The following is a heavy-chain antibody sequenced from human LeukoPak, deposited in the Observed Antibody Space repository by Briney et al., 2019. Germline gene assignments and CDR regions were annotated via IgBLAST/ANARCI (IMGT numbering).Heavy chain of an antibody. V-gene: IGHV4-59*01. D-gene: IGHD1-26*01. CDR3: ARGLVVGATRGGDY. Sequence: SETLSLTCAVYGGSFSGYYWSWIRQPPGKGLEWIGYIYYSGSTNYNPSLKSRVTISVDTSKNQFSLKLSSVTAADTAVYYCARGLVVGATRGGDYWGQGTLVTVSS. J-gene: IGHJ4*02. CDR1: GGSFSGYY. CDR2: IYYSGST.